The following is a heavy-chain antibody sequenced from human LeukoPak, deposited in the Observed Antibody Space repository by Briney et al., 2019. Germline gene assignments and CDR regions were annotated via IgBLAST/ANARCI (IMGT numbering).Heavy chain of an antibody. CDR1: GDSISSSSYY. CDR3: ARSSRGTRGFDDAFDI. V-gene: IGHV4-39*07. Sequence: PSETLSLTCTVSGDSISSSSYYWGWIRQPPGKGLEWIGSIFHSGSTYYNPSLKSRVTISVDTSKNQFSLKLSSVTAADTAVYYCARSSRGTRGFDDAFDIWGQGTMVTVSS. CDR2: IFHSGST. D-gene: IGHD2-8*01. J-gene: IGHJ3*02.